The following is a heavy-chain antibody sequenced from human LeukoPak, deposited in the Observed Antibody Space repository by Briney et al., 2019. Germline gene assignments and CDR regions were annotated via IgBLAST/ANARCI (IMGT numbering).Heavy chain of an antibody. CDR1: GYSFTSYW. D-gene: IGHD3-22*01. V-gene: IGHV5-51*01. CDR2: IYPGDSDT. CDR3: ARLNLVVAIDY. J-gene: IGHJ4*02. Sequence: GESLKISCKGSGYSFTSYWIGWVRQMPGKGLEWMGIIYPGDSDTRYSPSFQGQVTISVDKSISTAYLQWCSLRASDTAMYYCARLNLVVAIDYWGQGTLVTVSS.